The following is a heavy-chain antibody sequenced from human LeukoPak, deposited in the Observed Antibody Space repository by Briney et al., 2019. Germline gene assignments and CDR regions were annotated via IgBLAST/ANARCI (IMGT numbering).Heavy chain of an antibody. CDR3: ARGMITFGGVIVIYYMDV. J-gene: IGHJ6*03. CDR2: ISAYNGNT. CDR1: GGTFSSYA. Sequence: GASVKVSCKASGGTFSSYAISWVRQAPGQGLEWMGWISAYNGNTNYAQKLQGRVTMTTDTSTSTAYMELRSLRSDDTAVYYCARGMITFGGVIVIYYMDVWGKGTTVTVSS. V-gene: IGHV1-18*01. D-gene: IGHD3-16*02.